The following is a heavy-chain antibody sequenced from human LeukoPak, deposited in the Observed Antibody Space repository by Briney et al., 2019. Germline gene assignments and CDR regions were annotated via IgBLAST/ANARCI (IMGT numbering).Heavy chain of an antibody. D-gene: IGHD4-17*01. V-gene: IGHV3-30*03. Sequence: GGSLRLSCAASGFTFSSYGMHWVRQAPGKGLEWVAVISYDGSNKYYADSVKGRFTTSRDNSKNTLYLQMNSLRAEDTAVYYCATNDYGDRYFDYWGQGTLITVSS. J-gene: IGHJ4*02. CDR3: ATNDYGDRYFDY. CDR2: ISYDGSNK. CDR1: GFTFSSYG.